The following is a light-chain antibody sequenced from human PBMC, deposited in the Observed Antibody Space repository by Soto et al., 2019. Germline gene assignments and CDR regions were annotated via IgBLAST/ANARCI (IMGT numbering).Light chain of an antibody. CDR3: QQYNNWPPIT. CDR2: GAS. J-gene: IGKJ5*01. CDR1: QIVYNGY. Sequence: ENVLTQSPGTLSLSPGESATLSCRASQIVYNGYLAWYQQKPGQPPRLLIYGASTRATGIPARFSGSGSGTEFTLTVSSLQSEDFAVYYCQQYNNWPPITFGQGTRLEIK. V-gene: IGKV3-15*01.